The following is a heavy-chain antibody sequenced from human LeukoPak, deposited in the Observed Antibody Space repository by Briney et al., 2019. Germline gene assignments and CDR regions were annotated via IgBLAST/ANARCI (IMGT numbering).Heavy chain of an antibody. Sequence: SCKASGGTFSSYWMHWVRQAPGKGLVWVSRINSDGSSTSYADSVKGRFTISRDNAKNTLYLQMNSLRAEDTAVYYCSYGDYARGYAFDIWGQGTMVTVSS. CDR2: INSDGSST. J-gene: IGHJ3*02. V-gene: IGHV3-74*01. D-gene: IGHD4-17*01. CDR3: SYGDYARGYAFDI. CDR1: GGTFSSYW.